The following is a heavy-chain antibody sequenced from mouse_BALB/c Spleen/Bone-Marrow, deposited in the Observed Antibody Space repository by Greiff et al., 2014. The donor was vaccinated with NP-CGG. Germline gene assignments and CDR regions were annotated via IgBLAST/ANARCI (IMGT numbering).Heavy chain of an antibody. CDR3: ATITTVAY. J-gene: IGHJ2*01. D-gene: IGHD1-1*01. CDR1: GFTFSTYA. Sequence: EVQLVESGGGLVKPGGSLKLSCVASGFTFSTYAMSWVRQTPEKRLEWVASISTGGTIYYSDSVKGRFTISTDNARNILYLQMSSLRSEDTAMYYCATITTVAYWGQGTTLTVSS. CDR2: ISTGGTI. V-gene: IGHV5-6-5*01.